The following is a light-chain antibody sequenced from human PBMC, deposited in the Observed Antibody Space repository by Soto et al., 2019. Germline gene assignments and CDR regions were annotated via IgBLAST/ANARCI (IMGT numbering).Light chain of an antibody. Sequence: EIVLTQSPGTLSLSPGERATLSCRASQSVRSSYLAWYQQKPGQAPRLLIYDASSRATGITYRFSGSGSGTDFTLTIRRLEPEDFAVYYCHQYYTSPWTFGQGTKVEIK. CDR2: DAS. J-gene: IGKJ1*01. CDR1: QSVRSSY. CDR3: HQYYTSPWT. V-gene: IGKV3-20*01.